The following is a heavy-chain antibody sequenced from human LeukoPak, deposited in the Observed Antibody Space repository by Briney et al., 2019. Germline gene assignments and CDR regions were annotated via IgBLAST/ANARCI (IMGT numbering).Heavy chain of an antibody. CDR3: ARVRITMVRGAPVWFDP. CDR2: IYTSGST. V-gene: IGHV4-61*02. Sequence: SQTLSLXCTVSGGSISSGSYYWSWIRQPAGKGPEWIRRIYTSGSTNYNPSLKSRVTISVDTSKNQFSLKLSSVTAADTAVYYCARVRITMVRGAPVWFDPWGQGTLVTVSS. D-gene: IGHD3-10*01. CDR1: GGSISSGSYY. J-gene: IGHJ5*02.